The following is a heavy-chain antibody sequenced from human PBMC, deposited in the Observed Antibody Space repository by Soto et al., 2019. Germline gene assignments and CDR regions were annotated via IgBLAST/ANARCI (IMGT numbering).Heavy chain of an antibody. J-gene: IGHJ6*02. CDR3: ARDMSGGTYNYYYGMDV. D-gene: IGHD1-26*01. V-gene: IGHV3-23*01. CDR1: GFTFSSYA. CDR2: ISGSGSPT. Sequence: EVQLLESGGGLGQPGGSLRLSCAASGFTFSSYAMTWVRQAPGRGLEWVSAISGSGSPTYYADSVKGRFTISRDNSXNXMYLQMSSLRADDTAVYYCARDMSGGTYNYYYGMDVWGQGTTVTVSS.